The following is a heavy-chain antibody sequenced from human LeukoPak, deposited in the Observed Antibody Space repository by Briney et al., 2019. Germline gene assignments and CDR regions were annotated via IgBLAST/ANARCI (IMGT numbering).Heavy chain of an antibody. CDR1: GYTLTELS. Sequence: ASVKVSCKVSGYTLTELSMHWVRQAPGKGLEWMGGLDPEDGETIYAQKFQGRVTMTEDTSTDTAYMELSSLRSEDTAVYYCATEIWEDGYNNWFDPWGQGTLVTVSS. CDR2: LDPEDGET. D-gene: IGHD5-24*01. V-gene: IGHV1-24*01. J-gene: IGHJ5*02. CDR3: ATEIWEDGYNNWFDP.